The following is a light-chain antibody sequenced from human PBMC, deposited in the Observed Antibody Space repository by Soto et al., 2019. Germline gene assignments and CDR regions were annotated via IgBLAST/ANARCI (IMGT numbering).Light chain of an antibody. J-gene: IGKJ2*01. CDR2: GAS. Sequence: MTQSPSSLSASVGDRVTITCRASQSISSYLAWYQQKPGQAPRLLIYGASTRATGIPARFSGSGSGTEFTLTISSLQSEDFAVYYCQQYNNWPPLYTFGQGTKLEIK. CDR3: QQYNNWPPLYT. CDR1: QSISSY. V-gene: IGKV3-15*01.